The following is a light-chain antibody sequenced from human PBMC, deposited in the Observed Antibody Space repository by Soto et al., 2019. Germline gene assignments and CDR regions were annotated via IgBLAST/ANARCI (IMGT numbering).Light chain of an antibody. J-gene: IGLJ1*01. Sequence: QSVLTQPASVSGSPGQSITISCTGTSNDFGDYNYVSWYQHNPGKAPRLVIYDVSNRPSGVSSRFSGSRSGNTASLTISGIQAEDEADYYCSSHTSSNTLVFGIGTQLTVL. V-gene: IGLV2-14*03. CDR1: SNDFGDYNY. CDR3: SSHTSSNTLV. CDR2: DVS.